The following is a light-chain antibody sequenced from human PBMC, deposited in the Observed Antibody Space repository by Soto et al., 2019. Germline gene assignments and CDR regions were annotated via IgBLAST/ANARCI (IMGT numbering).Light chain of an antibody. CDR2: RNN. Sequence: SVLTQPPSASGTPGQRVTISCSGSSSNIGSNFIYWYQPLPGTAPKLLIYRNNERPSGVPDRFSGSKSGTSASLAISGLRSEDEADYHCAAWDDSLSGVVFGGGTKLTVL. CDR1: SSNIGSNF. J-gene: IGLJ2*01. V-gene: IGLV1-47*01. CDR3: AAWDDSLSGVV.